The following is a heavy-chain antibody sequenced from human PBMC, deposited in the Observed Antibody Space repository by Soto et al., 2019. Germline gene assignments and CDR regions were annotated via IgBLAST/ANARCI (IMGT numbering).Heavy chain of an antibody. J-gene: IGHJ4*02. V-gene: IGHV4-30-4*01. Sequence: QVHLHESGPGLVKASQTPSLTCAVSGVSIASSNYYWSWLRQPPGKGLEWVGYIFYSGGAYYNPSLKSRIVMSIDASKSQFSLNLHSTTAADTAIYFCGSQLMEARSGHVDYDYWGQGILVTVSS. CDR3: GSQLMEARSGHVDYDY. D-gene: IGHD2-15*01. CDR2: IFYSGGA. CDR1: GVSIASSNYY.